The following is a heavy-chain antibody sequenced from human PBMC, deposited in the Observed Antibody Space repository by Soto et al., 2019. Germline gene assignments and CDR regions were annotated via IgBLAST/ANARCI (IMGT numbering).Heavy chain of an antibody. CDR2: IKADGSET. CDR3: AKGGHIDF. Sequence: GGSLRLSCAASGFSFSTYWMSWVRQVPGTGLEWVANIKADGSETYYVDSVRGRFTISRDNAKTSLYLQMNSLRAEDTAVYYCAKGGHIDFCGQGPLVTVSS. D-gene: IGHD3-16*01. CDR1: GFSFSTYW. J-gene: IGHJ4*02. V-gene: IGHV3-7*03.